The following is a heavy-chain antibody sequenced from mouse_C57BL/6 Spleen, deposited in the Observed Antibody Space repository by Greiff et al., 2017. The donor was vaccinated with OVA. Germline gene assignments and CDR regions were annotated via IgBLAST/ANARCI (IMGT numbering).Heavy chain of an antibody. J-gene: IGHJ4*01. CDR3: ARDDYGEENAMDY. CDR2: IYPGDGDT. CDR1: GYAFSGYW. Sequence: QVQLKESGAELVKPGASVKISCKASGYAFSGYWMNWVKQRPGKGLEWIGQIYPGDGDTNYNGKFKGKATLTADTSSSTAYMQLSSLTSEDSAVYFCARDDYGEENAMDYWGQGTSVTVSS. V-gene: IGHV1-80*01. D-gene: IGHD2-4*01.